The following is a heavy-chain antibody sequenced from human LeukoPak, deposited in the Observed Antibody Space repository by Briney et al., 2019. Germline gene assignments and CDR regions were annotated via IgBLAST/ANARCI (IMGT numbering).Heavy chain of an antibody. CDR1: GFTFSSYS. D-gene: IGHD5-24*01. V-gene: IGHV3-21*01. CDR3: ARDVMAAEGGDY. Sequence: GGSLRLSCAASGFTFSSYSMNWVRQAPGKGLEWVSSISGGSYYIYYADSVKGRFTISRDNAKNSLYLQMNGLRAEDTAVYYCARDVMAAEGGDYWGQGTLVTVSS. J-gene: IGHJ4*02. CDR2: ISGGSYYI.